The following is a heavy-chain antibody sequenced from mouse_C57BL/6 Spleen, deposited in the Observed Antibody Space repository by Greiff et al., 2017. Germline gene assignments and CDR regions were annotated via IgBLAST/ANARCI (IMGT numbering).Heavy chain of an antibody. CDR1: GYSITSGYY. CDR3: ASGNDYAGAMDY. Sequence: ESGPGLVKPSPSLSLSCSVTGYSITSGYYWNWIRQFPGNKLEWMGYISYDGSNNYNPSLKNRITITRDTSKNQFFLKLNSVTTEDTATYYCASGNDYAGAMDYWGQGTSVTVSS. J-gene: IGHJ4*01. CDR2: ISYDGSN. V-gene: IGHV3-6*01. D-gene: IGHD2-4*01.